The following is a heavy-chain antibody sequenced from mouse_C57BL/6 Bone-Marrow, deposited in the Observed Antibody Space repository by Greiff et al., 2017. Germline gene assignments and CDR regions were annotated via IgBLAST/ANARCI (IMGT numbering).Heavy chain of an antibody. CDR3: TGYYGSSYGYFDV. CDR2: IYPGNSDT. CDR1: GYTFTSYW. D-gene: IGHD1-1*01. Sequence: VQLKQSGTVLARPGASVKMSCKTSGYTFTSYWMHWVKQRPGQGLEWIGAIYPGNSDTSYNQKFKGKAKLTAVTSASTAYMGLSSLTNEDSAVYYCTGYYGSSYGYFDVWGTGTTVTVSS. J-gene: IGHJ1*03. V-gene: IGHV1-5*01.